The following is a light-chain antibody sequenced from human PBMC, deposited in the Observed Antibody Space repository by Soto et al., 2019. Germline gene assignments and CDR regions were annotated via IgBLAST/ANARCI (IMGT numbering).Light chain of an antibody. V-gene: IGLV2-23*01. Sequence: QSVLTQPASVSGSPGQSITISCTRTSSDVGSYNLVSWYQQHPGKAPKLMIYEGSKRPSGVSNRFSGSKSGNTASLTISGLQAEDEADYYCCSYAGSSPMLFGGGTQLTVL. CDR2: EGS. CDR3: CSYAGSSPML. CDR1: SSDVGSYNL. J-gene: IGLJ7*01.